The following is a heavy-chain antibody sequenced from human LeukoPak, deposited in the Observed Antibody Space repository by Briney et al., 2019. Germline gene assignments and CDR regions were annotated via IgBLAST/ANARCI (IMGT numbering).Heavy chain of an antibody. V-gene: IGHV1-18*01. J-gene: IGHJ5*02. CDR3: ARPNYPGGSGSYGGTNWFDP. CDR2: ISGYNGNT. Sequence: WASVKVSCKASGYTFTYYGISWVRQAPGQGPEWMGWISGYNGNTNYAQKFQGRVTMTTDTSTSIAYMELRSLRSDDTALYYCARPNYPGGSGSYGGTNWFDPWGQGTLVTVSS. D-gene: IGHD3-10*01. CDR1: GYTFTYYG.